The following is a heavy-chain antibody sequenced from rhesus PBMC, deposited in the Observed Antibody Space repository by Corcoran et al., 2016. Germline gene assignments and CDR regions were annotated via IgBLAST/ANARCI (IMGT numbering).Heavy chain of an antibody. V-gene: IGHV4-160*01. CDR1: GGSISDSYY. J-gene: IGHJ4*01. D-gene: IGHD6-25*01. Sequence: QVQLQESGPGLVKPSETLSLTCPVSGGSISDSYYWSWIRQPPGKGLEWMGRIYGRGGSTNYNPSLKSRVTISRDTSKNQFSLKLSSVTAADTAVYYCARSGSWQPFDYWGQGVLVTVSS. CDR2: IYGRGGST. CDR3: ARSGSWQPFDY.